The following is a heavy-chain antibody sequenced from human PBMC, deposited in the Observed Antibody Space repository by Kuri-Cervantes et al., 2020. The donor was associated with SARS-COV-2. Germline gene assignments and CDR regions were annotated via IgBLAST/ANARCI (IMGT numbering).Heavy chain of an antibody. CDR2: ISYDGSNK. CDR3: ARDRVVEAFDI. Sequence: GESLKISCAASGFTFSSYAMHWVRQAPGKGLEWVAVISYDGSNKYYADSVKGRLTISRDNSKNTLYLQMNSLRAEDTAVYYCARDRVVEAFDIWGQGTMVTVSS. D-gene: IGHD2-15*01. V-gene: IGHV3-30-3*01. J-gene: IGHJ3*02. CDR1: GFTFSSYA.